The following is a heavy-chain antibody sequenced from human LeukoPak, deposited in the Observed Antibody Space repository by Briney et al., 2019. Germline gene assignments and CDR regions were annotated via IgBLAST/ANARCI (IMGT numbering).Heavy chain of an antibody. Sequence: TSETLSLTCTVSSXSISSYYWSWIRQPPGKGLEWIGYNYYTGSTNYNPSLKSRVTISVDTSKNQFSLNLSSVTAADTAVYYCARHGPYLGRLAWFDPWGQGTLVTVSS. CDR1: SXSISSYY. CDR3: ARHGPYLGRLAWFDP. CDR2: NYYTGST. V-gene: IGHV4-59*08. D-gene: IGHD1-26*01. J-gene: IGHJ5*02.